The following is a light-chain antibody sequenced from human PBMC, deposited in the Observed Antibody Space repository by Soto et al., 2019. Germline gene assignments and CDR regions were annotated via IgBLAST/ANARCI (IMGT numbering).Light chain of an antibody. V-gene: IGLV2-8*01. Sequence: QSVLTQPPSASGSPGQSVTISCTGTSSDVGAFYYVSWYQQHAGKAPKLVIYGVTKRPSGVPDRFSGSKSANTASLTASGLQAEDEADYYCSSFASSNTWVFGGGTQLTVL. CDR1: SSDVGAFYY. J-gene: IGLJ3*02. CDR3: SSFASSNTWV. CDR2: GVT.